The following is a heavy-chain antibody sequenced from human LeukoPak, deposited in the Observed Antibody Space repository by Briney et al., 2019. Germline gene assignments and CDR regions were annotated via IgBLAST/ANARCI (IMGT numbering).Heavy chain of an antibody. CDR3: ARVDY. Sequence: PGGSLRLPCAASGFTFSSYSMNWVRQAPGKGLEWVSSITSSNNYIYYADSVKGRFTISRGNAKNSLYLQMNSLTAEDTAVYYCARVDYWGQGTLVTVSS. J-gene: IGHJ4*02. CDR1: GFTFSSYS. V-gene: IGHV3-21*01. CDR2: ITSSNNYI.